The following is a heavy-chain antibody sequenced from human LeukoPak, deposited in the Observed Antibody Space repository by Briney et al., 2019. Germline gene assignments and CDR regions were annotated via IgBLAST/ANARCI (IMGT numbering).Heavy chain of an antibody. D-gene: IGHD4-17*01. V-gene: IGHV3-21*01. CDR3: ARDLYGDYSHDY. CDR2: ISSINHT. J-gene: IGHJ4*02. CDR1: GFTFSSYS. Sequence: GGSLRLSCSASGFTFSSYSMNWVRQAPGKGLEWVSSISSINHTYYADSVKGRFTISRDNAENSLYLQMNSLRAEDTAVYYCARDLYGDYSHDYWGQGTLVTVSS.